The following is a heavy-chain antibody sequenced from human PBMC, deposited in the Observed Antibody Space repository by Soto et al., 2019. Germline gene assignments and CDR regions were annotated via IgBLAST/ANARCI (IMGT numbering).Heavy chain of an antibody. CDR3: ARVGHKRDSGSSGPFDY. D-gene: IGHD1-26*01. V-gene: IGHV3-72*01. Sequence: EVQLVESGGGLVQPGGSLRLSCAASGFTFSDHYMDWVRQAPGKGLEWVARIRNKANSYTTEYAASVRGRFIISRDDSTNSLYLQTNSLKTEDPAVYYCARVGHKRDSGSSGPFDYWGQGTLLTVSS. J-gene: IGHJ4*02. CDR1: GFTFSDHY. CDR2: IRNKANSYTT.